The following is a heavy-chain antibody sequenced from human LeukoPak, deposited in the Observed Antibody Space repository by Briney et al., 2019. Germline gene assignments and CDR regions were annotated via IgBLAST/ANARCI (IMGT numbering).Heavy chain of an antibody. CDR2: ISGSGGST. D-gene: IGHD4-17*01. J-gene: IGHJ4*02. CDR1: GFTFSSYA. Sequence: PGGSLRLPRAASGFTFSSYAMSWVRQAPGKGLEWVSAISGSGGSTYYADSVKGRFTIPRDNSKNTLYLQMNSLRAEDTAVYYCATRGFSGYGDYYGYWGQGTLVTVSS. V-gene: IGHV3-23*01. CDR3: ATRGFSGYGDYYGY.